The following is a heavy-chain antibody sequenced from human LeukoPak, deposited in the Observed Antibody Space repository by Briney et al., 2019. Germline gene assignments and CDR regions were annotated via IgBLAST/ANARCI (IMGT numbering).Heavy chain of an antibody. J-gene: IGHJ4*02. CDR2: IYSGGST. D-gene: IGHD3-22*01. CDR1: GFPFSSHG. CDR3: ARAVRYYDSSGYFGYYFDY. Sequence: GGSLRLSCAASGFPFSSHGMSWVRQAPGKGLEWVSVIYSGGSTYYADSVRGRFTISRDNSKNTLYLQMNSLRAEDTAVYYCARAVRYYDSSGYFGYYFDYWGQGTLVTVSS. V-gene: IGHV3-66*01.